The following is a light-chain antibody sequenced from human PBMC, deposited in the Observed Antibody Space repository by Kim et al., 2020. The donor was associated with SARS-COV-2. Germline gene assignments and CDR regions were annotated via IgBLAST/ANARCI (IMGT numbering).Light chain of an antibody. CDR1: QGIRNY. J-gene: IGKJ1*01. V-gene: IGKV1-27*01. CDR2: AAS. CDR3: KKYNSASTWT. Sequence: SGGDRVTIIGRASQGIRNYVAWYQQKPGKVPKLLIYAASTLQSGVPSRCSGSGSGTDFTLTISSLQPEDVATYYCKKYNSASTWTFGQGTKVDIK.